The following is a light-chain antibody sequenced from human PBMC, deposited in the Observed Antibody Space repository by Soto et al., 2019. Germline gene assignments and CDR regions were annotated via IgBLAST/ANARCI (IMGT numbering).Light chain of an antibody. V-gene: IGKV1-39*01. CDR2: STS. Sequence: DIPMTQSPSSLSASVGDRVTITCRASQSISYYLNWYQQKQGRAPRLLIYSTSTLQSGVPSKFSGSASGTDFTLTISSLQPEDFATCYCQQSYSTPWTFGQGTKVEIK. CDR3: QQSYSTPWT. J-gene: IGKJ1*01. CDR1: QSISYY.